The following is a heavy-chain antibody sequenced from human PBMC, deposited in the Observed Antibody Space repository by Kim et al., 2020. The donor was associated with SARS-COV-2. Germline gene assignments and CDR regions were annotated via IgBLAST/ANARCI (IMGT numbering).Heavy chain of an antibody. Sequence: SETLSLTCSVSGDLISSNYCWGWIRQPPGKGLEWIGSIFYSGATFYNPSLKSRVTMSIDTSKQQFYLDLTSVTATDTALYYCARHPVNPRGLFDPWGQGTPVTVSS. V-gene: IGHV4-39*01. D-gene: IGHD4-17*01. J-gene: IGHJ5*02. CDR1: GDLISSNYC. CDR2: IFYSGAT. CDR3: ARHPVNPRGLFDP.